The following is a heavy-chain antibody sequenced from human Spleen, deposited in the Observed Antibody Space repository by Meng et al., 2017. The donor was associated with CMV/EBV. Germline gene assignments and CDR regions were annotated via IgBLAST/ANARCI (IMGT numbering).Heavy chain of an antibody. Sequence: RFGMHWVRGAPGKELEWVKYIRFDGGDTYFEHYVKGRLTMSRDDYRNTLYLQMNSLTAEDTAIYFCAKDIFPAVSASETSNWFDPWGQGTLVTVSS. V-gene: IGHV3-30*02. CDR1: RFG. D-gene: IGHD6-19*01. CDR2: IRFDGGDT. CDR3: AKDIFPAVSASETSNWFDP. J-gene: IGHJ5*02.